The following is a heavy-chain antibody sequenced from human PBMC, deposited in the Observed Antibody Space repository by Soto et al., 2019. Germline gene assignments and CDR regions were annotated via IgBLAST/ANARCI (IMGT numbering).Heavy chain of an antibody. V-gene: IGHV3-21*01. CDR3: ARGSTMITF. CDR1: GFTFTSYI. Sequence: EVQLVESGGGLVKPGGSLRLSCAASGFTFTSYIMTWARQAPGKGLEWVSTMSIGGSYIFYADSVKGRFTVSRHDANNSFYLQMNSLRADDTAVYYCARGSTMITFWGQGTLVTVSS. J-gene: IGHJ4*02. CDR2: MSIGGSYI. D-gene: IGHD3-16*01.